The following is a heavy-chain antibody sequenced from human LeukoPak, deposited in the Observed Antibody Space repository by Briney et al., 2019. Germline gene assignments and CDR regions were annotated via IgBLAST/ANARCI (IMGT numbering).Heavy chain of an antibody. V-gene: IGHV1-69*13. CDR2: IIPIFGTA. J-gene: IGHJ5*02. CDR3: ASSVTMVRGVIINNLDNWFDP. CDR1: GGTFSSYA. D-gene: IGHD3-10*01. Sequence: ASVKVSCKASGGTFSSYAISWVRQAPGQGLEWMGGIIPIFGTANYAQKFQGRVTITADESTSTAYMELSSLRSEDTAEYYCASSVTMVRGVIINNLDNWFDPWGQGTLVTVSS.